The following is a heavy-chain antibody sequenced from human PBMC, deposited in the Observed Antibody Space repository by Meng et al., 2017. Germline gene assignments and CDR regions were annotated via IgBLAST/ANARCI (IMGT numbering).Heavy chain of an antibody. CDR3: ARGKHSSSTLTFYNY. CDR1: VGSFSGYY. CDR2: INHSGST. J-gene: IGHJ4*02. D-gene: IGHD6-13*01. Sequence: QVPLKRWGAGLWKPSETLSLTCAVYVGSFSGYYWSWIRQPPGKGLEWIGEINHSGSTNYNPSLKSRVTISVDTSKNQFSLKLSSVTAADTAVYYCARGKHSSSTLTFYNYWGQGTLVTVSS. V-gene: IGHV4-34*01.